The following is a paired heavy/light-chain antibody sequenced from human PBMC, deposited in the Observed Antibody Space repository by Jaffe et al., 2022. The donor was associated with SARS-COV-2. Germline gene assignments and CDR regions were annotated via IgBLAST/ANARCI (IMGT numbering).Light chain of an antibody. CDR3: AAWDDSLNAHV. CDR1: SSNIGSNT. J-gene: IGLJ1*01. Sequence: QSVLTQPPSASGTPGQRVTISCSGSSSNIGSNTVNWYQQLPGTAPKLLIYSNNQRPSGVPDRFSGSKSGTSASLAISGLQSEDEADYYCAAWDDSLNAHVFGTGTKVTVL. CDR2: SNN. V-gene: IGLV1-44*01.
Heavy chain of an antibody. Sequence: EVQLVESGGGLVQPGGSLRLSCAASGFTFSSYEMNWVRQAPGKGLEWVSYISSSGSTIYYADSVKGRFTISRDNAKNSLYLQMNSLRAEDTAVYYCARDVFGRGYCSGGSCYSGFDYWGQGTLVTVSS. V-gene: IGHV3-48*03. D-gene: IGHD2-15*01. J-gene: IGHJ4*02. CDR1: GFTFSSYE. CDR2: ISSSGSTI. CDR3: ARDVFGRGYCSGGSCYSGFDY.